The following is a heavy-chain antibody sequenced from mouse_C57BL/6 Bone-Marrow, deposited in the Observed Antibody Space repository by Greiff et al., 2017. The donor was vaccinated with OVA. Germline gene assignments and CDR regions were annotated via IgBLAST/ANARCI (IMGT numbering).Heavy chain of an antibody. CDR1: GFTFSDYG. J-gene: IGHJ1*03. CDR2: ISSGSSTI. Sequence: EVHLVESGGGLVKPGGSLKLSCAASGFTFSDYGMHWVRQAPEKGLEWVAYISSGSSTIYYADTVKGRFTISRDNANNTLFLQMTSLRAEDTAMYYCARGYYYYGSSSPWYFDVWGTGTTVTVSS. D-gene: IGHD1-1*01. CDR3: ARGYYYYGSSSPWYFDV. V-gene: IGHV5-17*01.